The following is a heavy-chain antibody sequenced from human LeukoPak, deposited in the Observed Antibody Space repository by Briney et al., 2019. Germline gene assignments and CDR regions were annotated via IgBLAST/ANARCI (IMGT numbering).Heavy chain of an antibody. V-gene: IGHV1-46*01. Sequence: ASVKVSCKASGYTFTSNYIHWMRQAPGQGLEWLGVINPSAGSTVYAQKFQGRVTLTRDMSTGAVYMELSSLRSEDTAVYYCARRRGNSHLYAAFDIWGQGTMVTVSS. CDR3: ARRRGNSHLYAAFDI. CDR1: GYTFTSNY. CDR2: INPSAGST. J-gene: IGHJ3*02. D-gene: IGHD4-23*01.